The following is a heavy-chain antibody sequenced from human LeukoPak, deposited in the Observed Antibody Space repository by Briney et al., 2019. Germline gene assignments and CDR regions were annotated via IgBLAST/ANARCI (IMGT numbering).Heavy chain of an antibody. D-gene: IGHD3-3*01. J-gene: IGHJ4*02. V-gene: IGHV3-23*01. Sequence: GGSLRLSCVASGFSFSNYAMSWVRQAPGKGLEWVSGTSGSGSDTFYAESVKGRFTISRDNSENTLYLQMNSLRAEDTAIYYCVKDFRSVNSSILFDYRGQGILVTVSS. CDR3: VKDFRSVNSSILFDY. CDR2: TSGSGSDT. CDR1: GFSFSNYA.